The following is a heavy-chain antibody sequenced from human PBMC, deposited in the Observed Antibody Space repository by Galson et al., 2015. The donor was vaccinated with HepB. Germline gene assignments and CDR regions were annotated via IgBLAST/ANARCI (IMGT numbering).Heavy chain of an antibody. J-gene: IGHJ4*02. CDR1: GYTFTGYY. Sequence: SVKVSCKASGYTFTGYYMHWVRQAPGQGLEWMGWINPNSGGTNYAQKFQGRVTMTRDTSISTAYMELRRLRSDDTAVYYCARGVGSSWYKRFDYWGQGTLVTVSS. D-gene: IGHD6-13*01. V-gene: IGHV1-2*02. CDR2: INPNSGGT. CDR3: ARGVGSSWYKRFDY.